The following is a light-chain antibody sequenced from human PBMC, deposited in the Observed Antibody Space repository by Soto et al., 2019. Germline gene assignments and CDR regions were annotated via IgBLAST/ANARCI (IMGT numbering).Light chain of an antibody. J-gene: IGKJ4*01. V-gene: IGKV3-11*01. Sequence: EFVLTQSPGTLSLSPGERATLSCRASQTVRNNYLAWYQQKPGQAPRLLIYDASNRATGIPARFSGSGSGTDFTLTISSLEPEEFAVYYCQQRANWPLTFGGGTKVDIK. CDR3: QQRANWPLT. CDR2: DAS. CDR1: QTVRNNY.